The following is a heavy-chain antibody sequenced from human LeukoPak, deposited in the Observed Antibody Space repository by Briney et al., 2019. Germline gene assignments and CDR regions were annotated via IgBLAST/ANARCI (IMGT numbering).Heavy chain of an antibody. D-gene: IGHD6-6*01. CDR3: AREFRDSSSTYFDY. V-gene: IGHV1-18*04. CDR1: GYTFTGYY. J-gene: IGHJ4*02. CDR2: ISAYNGNT. Sequence: ASVKVSCKASGYTFTGYYMHWVRQAPGQGLEWMGWISAYNGNTNYAQKLQGRVTMTTDTSTSTAYMELRSLRSDDTAVYYCAREFRDSSSTYFDYWGQGTLVTVSS.